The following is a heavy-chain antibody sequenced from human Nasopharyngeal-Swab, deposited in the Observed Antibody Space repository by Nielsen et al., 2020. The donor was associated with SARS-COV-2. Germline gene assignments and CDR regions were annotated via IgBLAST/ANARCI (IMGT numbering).Heavy chain of an antibody. CDR3: ASPGIAAAGPYDY. CDR1: GYTFTSYY. CDR2: INPSGGST. J-gene: IGHJ4*02. Sequence: ASVKVSCKASGYTFTSYYMHWVRQAPGQGLEWMGIINPSGGSTSYAQKFQGRVTMARDTSTSTVYMELSSLRSEDTAVYYCASPGIAAAGPYDYWGQGTLVTVSS. D-gene: IGHD6-13*01. V-gene: IGHV1-46*01.